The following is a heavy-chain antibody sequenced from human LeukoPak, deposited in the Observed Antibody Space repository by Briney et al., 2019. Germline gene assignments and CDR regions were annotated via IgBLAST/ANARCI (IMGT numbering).Heavy chain of an antibody. V-gene: IGHV1-69*01. J-gene: IGHJ4*02. Sequence: AASVKVSCKASGGTFNSYDIRWVRQAPGQGLEWMGGIIPIFGTANYAQKFQGRVTITADESTNTAYMELSSLKSEDTAVYYCASQSHITLIRGVINFDYWGQGTLVTVSS. CDR1: GGTFNSYD. CDR3: ASQSHITLIRGVINFDY. D-gene: IGHD3-10*01. CDR2: IIPIFGTA.